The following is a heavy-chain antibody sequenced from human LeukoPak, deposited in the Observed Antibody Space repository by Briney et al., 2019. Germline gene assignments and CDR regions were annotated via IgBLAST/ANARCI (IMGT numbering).Heavy chain of an antibody. CDR1: GDTFSSYA. J-gene: IGHJ4*02. CDR2: ITPLLDTT. CDR3: ASRPWIGGVLTR. D-gene: IGHD3-16*01. Sequence: SVKVSCKASGDTFSSYAFSWVRQAPGHGLEWMGGITPLLDTTDHAPKFQGRVTMTADESTRTAYMELSRLRFDDTAVYYCASRPWIGGVLTRWGQGTLVTVSS. V-gene: IGHV1-69*13.